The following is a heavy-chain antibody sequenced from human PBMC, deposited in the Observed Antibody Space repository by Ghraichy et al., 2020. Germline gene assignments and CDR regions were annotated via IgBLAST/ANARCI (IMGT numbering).Heavy chain of an antibody. Sequence: LSLTCAASGFTFSSYSMNWVRQAPGKGLEWVSYVSGSGNSKYYADSVKGRFTISRDNAKNSLYLQMNSLGAEDTAVYYCARRGAPDAFDIWGQGTMVTVSS. D-gene: IGHD3-10*01. V-gene: IGHV3-21*01. J-gene: IGHJ3*02. CDR1: GFTFSSYS. CDR3: ARRGAPDAFDI. CDR2: VSGSGNSK.